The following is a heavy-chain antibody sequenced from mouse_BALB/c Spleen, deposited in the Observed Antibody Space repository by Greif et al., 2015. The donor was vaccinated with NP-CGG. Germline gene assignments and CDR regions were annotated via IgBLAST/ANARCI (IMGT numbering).Heavy chain of an antibody. D-gene: IGHD2-10*02. CDR3: ARPYGNYVFYFDY. Sequence: EVKLMESGGGLVKPGGSLKLSCAASGFTFSSYAMSWVRQTPEKRLEWVATISSGGSYTYYPDSVKGRFTISRDNAKNCLYLQMSCLMSEDTAMYYCARPYGNYVFYFDYWCQVTTLTVSS. J-gene: IGHJ2*01. V-gene: IGHV5-9-3*01. CDR2: ISSGGSYT. CDR1: GFTFSSYA.